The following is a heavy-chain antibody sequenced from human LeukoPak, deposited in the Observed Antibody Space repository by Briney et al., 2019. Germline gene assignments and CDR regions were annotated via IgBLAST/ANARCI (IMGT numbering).Heavy chain of an antibody. V-gene: IGHV3-21*01. CDR2: ISSSSYI. CDR1: GFTLSSYS. Sequence: PGGSLRLSCAASGFTLSSYSMNWVRQAPGKGLEWVSSISSSSYIYYADSVKGRFTISRDNAKNSLYLQMNSLRAEDTAVYYCARDVRALDYYYYGMDVWGQGTTVTVSS. CDR3: ARDVRALDYYYYGMDV. J-gene: IGHJ6*02.